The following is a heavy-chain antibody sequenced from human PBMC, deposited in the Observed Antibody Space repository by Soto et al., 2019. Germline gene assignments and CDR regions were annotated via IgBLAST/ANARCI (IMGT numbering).Heavy chain of an antibody. J-gene: IGHJ4*02. D-gene: IGHD1-26*01. V-gene: IGHV3-30*18. CDR3: AKDLEAVVGVFDY. Sequence: LRLSCAASGFTFSSYGMHWVRQAPGKGLEWVAVISYDGSNKYYADSVKGRFTISRDNSKNTLYLQMNSLRAEDTAVYYCAKDLEAVVGVFDYWGQGTLVTVSS. CDR1: GFTFSSYG. CDR2: ISYDGSNK.